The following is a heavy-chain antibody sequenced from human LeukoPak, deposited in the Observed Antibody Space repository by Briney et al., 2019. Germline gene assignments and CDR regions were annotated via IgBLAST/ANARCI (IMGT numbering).Heavy chain of an antibody. J-gene: IGHJ4*02. CDR1: GFTFSSYD. V-gene: IGHV3-21*01. D-gene: IGHD5-12*01. CDR2: ISSDSRYI. CDR3: ARDFRYEGDY. Sequence: GGSLRLSCAASGFTFSSYDMTWVRQAPGKRLEWVSSISSDSRYIYYADSVKGRFTISRDNAQNSLYLQMNSLRVEDTAVYYCARDFRYEGDYWGQGTLVTVSS.